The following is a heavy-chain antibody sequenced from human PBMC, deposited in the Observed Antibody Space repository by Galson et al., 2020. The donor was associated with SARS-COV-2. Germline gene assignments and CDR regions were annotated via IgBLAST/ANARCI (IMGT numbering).Heavy chain of an antibody. J-gene: IGHJ4*02. D-gene: IGHD3-3*01. CDR3: ARVGTGGSGYEY. CDR2: ISTTSDTM. Sequence: GGYLRLSCAASGFTFSSYRMNWVRQAPGKGLEWVAYISTTSDTMYYADSVKGRFTISRDNAKNSLYLQMSSLKVEDTAVYYCARVGTGGSGYEYWGQGTLVTVSS. CDR1: GFTFSSYR. V-gene: IGHV3-48*04.